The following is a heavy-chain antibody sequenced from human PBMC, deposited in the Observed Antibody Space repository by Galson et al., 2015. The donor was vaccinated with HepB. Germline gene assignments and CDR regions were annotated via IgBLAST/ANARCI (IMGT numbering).Heavy chain of an antibody. J-gene: IGHJ4*02. Sequence: SLRLSCAASGFIFSSYGMHWLRQAPGKSLEWVAVIWYDGSNRDYADSVKGRFTISRDNSKSTLYLQMNSLRAEDTAFYYCAKEVDTAMAPAFEYWRQGILVTVSS. V-gene: IGHV3-33*06. CDR3: AKEVDTAMAPAFEY. CDR1: GFIFSSYG. CDR2: IWYDGSNR. D-gene: IGHD5-18*01.